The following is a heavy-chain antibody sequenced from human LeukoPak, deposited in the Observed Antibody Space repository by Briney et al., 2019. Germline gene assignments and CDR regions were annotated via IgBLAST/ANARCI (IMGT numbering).Heavy chain of an antibody. V-gene: IGHV3-74*01. CDR1: GLTFNNYW. CDR2: ISGDGTET. D-gene: IGHD5-24*01. CDR3: ARAPLDGYNY. Sequence: GGSLRLSCAAYGLTFNNYWMHLVRQAPGKGLVWVSCISGDGTETRYLDSVKGRFAISRDNAKDTVYLQMNSLRAEDTAVYYCARAPLDGYNYWGQGTLVTVSS. J-gene: IGHJ4*02.